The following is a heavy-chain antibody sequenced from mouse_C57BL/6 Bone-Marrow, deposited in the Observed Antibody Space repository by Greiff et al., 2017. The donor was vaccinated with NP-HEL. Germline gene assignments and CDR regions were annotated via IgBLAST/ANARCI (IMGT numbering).Heavy chain of an antibody. J-gene: IGHJ2*01. CDR3: ARYYYGSSSFDY. CDR2: IDPNSGGT. V-gene: IGHV1-72*01. CDR1: GYPFTSYL. D-gene: IGHD1-1*01. Sequence: QVQLQQPGAELVKPGASVKLSCKASGYPFTSYLLHWVKQRPGRGLEWIGRIDPNSGGTKYNEKFKSKATLPVDKPSSTAYMQLNSLTSEDSAVYYCARYYYGSSSFDYWGQGTTLTVSS.